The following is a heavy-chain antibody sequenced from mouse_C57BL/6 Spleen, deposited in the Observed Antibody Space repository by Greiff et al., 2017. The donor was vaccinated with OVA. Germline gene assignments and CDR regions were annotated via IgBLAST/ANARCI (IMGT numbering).Heavy chain of an antibody. Sequence: QVQLQQPGAELVMPGASVKLSCKASGYTFTSYWMHWVKQRPGQGLEWIGEIDPSDSYNNYKQKFKGKATLTGDTSYSTSYMQLSSLTSEDSAVYYCARGLLRESFAYWGQGTLVTVSA. V-gene: IGHV1-69*01. J-gene: IGHJ3*01. CDR2: IDPSDSYN. D-gene: IGHD1-1*01. CDR1: GYTFTSYW. CDR3: ARGLLRESFAY.